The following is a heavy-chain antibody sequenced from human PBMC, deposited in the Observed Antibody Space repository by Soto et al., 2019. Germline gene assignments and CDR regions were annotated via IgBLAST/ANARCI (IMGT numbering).Heavy chain of an antibody. D-gene: IGHD2-8*02. J-gene: IGHJ4*02. CDR3: ARDKITGLFDY. CDR2: INHSGST. V-gene: IGHV4-34*01. Sequence: QVQLQQWGAGLLKPSETLSLTCAVYGGSFSGYYWTWIRQPPGTGLEWIGEINHSGSTNYNPSLKSRVTQSVDTSKNPFSLKLTSVTAADTAVYYCARDKITGLFDYWGQGTLVTVSS. CDR1: GGSFSGYY.